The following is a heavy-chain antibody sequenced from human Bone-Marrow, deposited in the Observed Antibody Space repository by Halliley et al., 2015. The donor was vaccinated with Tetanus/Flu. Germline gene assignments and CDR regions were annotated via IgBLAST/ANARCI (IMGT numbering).Heavy chain of an antibody. V-gene: IGHV4-39*01. CDR2: IHYSGST. CDR1: GGSLSSGSHY. J-gene: IGHJ6*02. Sequence: TLSLTCTVSGGSLSSGSHYWGWIRQPPGKGLEWIGSIHYSGSTYYNPSLKSRVTISVDTSKNQFSLKLSSVTAADRAGYYCARGLGMDVWGQGTTVTVSS. CDR3: ARGLGMDV.